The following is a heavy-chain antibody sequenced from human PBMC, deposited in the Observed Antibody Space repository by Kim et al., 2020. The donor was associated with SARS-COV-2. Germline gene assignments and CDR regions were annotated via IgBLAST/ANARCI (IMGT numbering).Heavy chain of an antibody. Sequence: GGSPRLSCTASGFTFSTYGMSWVRQTPGKGPECVSGISGSGHTTYYADSVKGRFTISRDNSKSTLSLQMNSLRVEDTAVYFCAKALFGGFEYWSQGNLVTVSS. J-gene: IGHJ4*02. CDR1: GFTFSTYG. D-gene: IGHD2-15*01. CDR3: AKALFGGFEY. CDR2: ISGSGHTT. V-gene: IGHV3-23*01.